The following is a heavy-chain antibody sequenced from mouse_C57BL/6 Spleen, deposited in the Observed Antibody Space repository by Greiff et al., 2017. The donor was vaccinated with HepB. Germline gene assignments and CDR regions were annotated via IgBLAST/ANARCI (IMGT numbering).Heavy chain of an antibody. D-gene: IGHD1-2*01. J-gene: IGHJ4*01. CDR1: GFTFSDYY. V-gene: IGHV5-12*01. CDR2: ISNGGGST. Sequence: EVMLVESGGGLVQPGGSLKLSCAASGFTFSDYYMYWVRQTPEKRLEWVAYISNGGGSTYYPDTVKGRFTISRDNAKNTLYLQMSRLKSEDTAMYYCARHATTAAMDYWGQGTSVTVSS. CDR3: ARHATTAAMDY.